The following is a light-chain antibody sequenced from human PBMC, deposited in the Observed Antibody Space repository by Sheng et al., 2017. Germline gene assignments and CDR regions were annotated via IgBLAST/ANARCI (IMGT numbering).Light chain of an antibody. Sequence: QSALTQPRSVSGSPGQSVTISCTGASTDVGGHDYVSWYQQHPGKAPKLIIYDITKRPSGVPDRFSGSKSGNTASLTISGLQAEDEADYYCSSYAGSYTWVFGGGTKVTVL. V-gene: IGLV2-11*01. CDR3: SSYAGSYTWV. J-gene: IGLJ3*02. CDR2: DIT. CDR1: STDVGGHDY.